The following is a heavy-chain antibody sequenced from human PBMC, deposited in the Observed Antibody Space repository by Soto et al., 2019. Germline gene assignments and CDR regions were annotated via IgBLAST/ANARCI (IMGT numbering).Heavy chain of an antibody. CDR2: FYYIGNT. J-gene: IGHJ6*02. CDR3: ASSSLYGMDV. Sequence: FLTCSVSGGSLSSGFFYWGWFPPPPGKGLGGIGEFYYIGNTYYNPPLKSRLIISIDTSKNQFSLKLGSVTAADTAVYYCASSSLYGMDVWGQGTTVTVSS. V-gene: IGHV4-30-4*01. CDR1: GGSLSSGFFY.